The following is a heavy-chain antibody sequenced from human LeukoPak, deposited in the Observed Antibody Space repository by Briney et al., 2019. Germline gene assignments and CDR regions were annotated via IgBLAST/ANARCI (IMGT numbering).Heavy chain of an antibody. CDR2: IYSGGST. CDR3: VKDRPNYFGWNGHYYTRNGDS. Sequence: GGSLRLSCAASGFTVSSNYMSWVRQAPGKGLEWVSVIYSGGSTYYADSVQGRSTISRDNSKNTLYLQMNSLRAEDTALYYRVKDRPNYFGWNGHYYTRNGDSWGQGTLVTVSS. J-gene: IGHJ5*01. V-gene: IGHV3-53*01. D-gene: IGHD3-10*01. CDR1: GFTVSSNY.